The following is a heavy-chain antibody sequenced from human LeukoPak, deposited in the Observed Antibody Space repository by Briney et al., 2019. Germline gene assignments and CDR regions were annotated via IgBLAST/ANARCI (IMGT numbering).Heavy chain of an antibody. CDR1: GFTFSSYE. D-gene: IGHD1-26*01. Sequence: GGSLRLSCAASGFTFSSYEMNWVRQAPGKGLEWVSYISSGGSTVYYADSVKGRFTVSRDNAKNSLYLQMNSLRAEDTAVYYCARVIIVGATGIWGQGTMVTVSS. V-gene: IGHV3-48*03. CDR3: ARVIIVGATGI. J-gene: IGHJ3*02. CDR2: ISSGGSTV.